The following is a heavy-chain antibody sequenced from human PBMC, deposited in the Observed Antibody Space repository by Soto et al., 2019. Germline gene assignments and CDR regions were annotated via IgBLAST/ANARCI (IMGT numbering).Heavy chain of an antibody. J-gene: IGHJ5*02. Sequence: GSLRLSCAASGFTFSDYYMSWIRQAPGKGLEWVSYISSSGSTIYYADSVKGRFTISRDNAKNSLYLQMNSLRAEDTAVYYCARDRLFGPAAPNWFDPWGQGTLVTVSS. CDR3: ARDRLFGPAAPNWFDP. D-gene: IGHD2-2*01. CDR2: ISSSGSTI. V-gene: IGHV3-11*01. CDR1: GFTFSDYY.